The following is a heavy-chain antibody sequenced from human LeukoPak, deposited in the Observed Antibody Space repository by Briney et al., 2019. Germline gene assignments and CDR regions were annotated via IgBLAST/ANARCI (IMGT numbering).Heavy chain of an antibody. Sequence: PSETLSLTCAVYGGSFSGYYWSWIRHPPGNGLEWIVEINHSVSTNYNPSLKSLVTISVDTSKNQFSLKLSSVTAAETAVYYCTTGRVWFDYWGQGTLVTVSS. CDR3: TTGRVWFDY. CDR1: GGSFSGYY. J-gene: IGHJ4*02. V-gene: IGHV4-34*01. CDR2: INHSVST.